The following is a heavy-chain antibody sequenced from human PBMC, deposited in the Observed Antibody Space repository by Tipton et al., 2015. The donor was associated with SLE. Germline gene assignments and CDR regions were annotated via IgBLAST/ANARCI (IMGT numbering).Heavy chain of an antibody. CDR3: ARCWGLSPFDY. CDR2: INHSGST. Sequence: TLSLTCTVSGGSISSGSYYWSWIRQPAGKGLEWIGEINHSGSTNYNPSLKSRVTISVDTSKNQFSLKLSSVTAADTAVYYCARCWGLSPFDYWGQGTLVTVSS. D-gene: IGHD7-27*01. J-gene: IGHJ4*02. V-gene: IGHV4-61*09. CDR1: GGSISSGSYY.